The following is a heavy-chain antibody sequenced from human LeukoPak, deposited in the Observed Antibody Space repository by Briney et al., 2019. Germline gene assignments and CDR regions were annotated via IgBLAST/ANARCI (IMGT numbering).Heavy chain of an antibody. V-gene: IGHV4-30-2*01. CDR3: ARGVEQVWFGDQGYYFDY. CDR1: GGSTSSGGYS. J-gene: IGHJ4*02. D-gene: IGHD3-10*01. CDR2: IYHSGST. Sequence: PSETLSLTCTVSGGSTSSGGYSWSWIRQPPGKGLEWIGYIYHSGSTYYNPSLKSRVTISVDRSKNQFSLKLSSVTAADTAVYYCARGVEQVWFGDQGYYFDYWGQGTLVTVSS.